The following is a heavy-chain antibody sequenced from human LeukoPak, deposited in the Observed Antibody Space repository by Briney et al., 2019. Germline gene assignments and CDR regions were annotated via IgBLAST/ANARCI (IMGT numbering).Heavy chain of an antibody. Sequence: GGSLRLSCAASGFSFSSYGMHWVRQAPGKGLEWVAFLKSDGSNEYYADSVKGRFTISRDNSKNTLHLQMSSLRAEDAAVYYCARFAAGGSYYYYMDVWGKGTTVTVSS. CDR1: GFSFSSYG. J-gene: IGHJ6*03. CDR2: LKSDGSNE. CDR3: ARFAAGGSYYYYMDV. D-gene: IGHD3-10*01. V-gene: IGHV3-30*02.